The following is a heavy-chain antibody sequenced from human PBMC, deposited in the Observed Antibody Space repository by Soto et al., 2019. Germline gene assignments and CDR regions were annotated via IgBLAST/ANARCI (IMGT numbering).Heavy chain of an antibody. V-gene: IGHV3-23*01. CDR1: GFTFSSYA. CDR3: AKEGGIQLGLRGGSDDAFDI. D-gene: IGHD5-18*01. J-gene: IGHJ3*02. CDR2: ISGSGGST. Sequence: EVQLLESGGGLVQPGGSLRLSCAASGFTFSSYAMSWVRQAPGKGLEWVSAISGSGGSTYYADSVKGRFTISRDNSKNTLHLQMNSLRAEDTAVYYCAKEGGIQLGLRGGSDDAFDIWGQGTMVTVSS.